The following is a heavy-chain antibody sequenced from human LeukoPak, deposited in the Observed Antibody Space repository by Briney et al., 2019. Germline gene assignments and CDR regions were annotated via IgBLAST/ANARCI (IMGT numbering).Heavy chain of an antibody. Sequence: SETLSLTCTVSGGSISSGGFYWSWIRQPPGKGLEWIGYIYYSGSTNYNPSLKSRVTISVDTSKNQFSLKLSSVTAADTAVYYCASYNEPGFDYWGQGTLVTVSS. CDR1: GGSISSGGFY. V-gene: IGHV4-61*08. CDR3: ASYNEPGFDY. J-gene: IGHJ4*02. D-gene: IGHD5-24*01. CDR2: IYYSGST.